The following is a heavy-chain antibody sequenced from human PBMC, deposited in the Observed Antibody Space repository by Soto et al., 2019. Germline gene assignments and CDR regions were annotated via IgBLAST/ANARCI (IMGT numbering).Heavy chain of an antibody. CDR2: INPKSGDT. CDR1: GYSLTGYY. Sequence: QVQLVQSGAEVKKPGASVRVSCTTSGYSLTGYYLHWVRQAPGQGLEWMGRINPKSGDTDYAQKFQGWVTMTTDTYINPAYMDLTRLTSNDTAIYFCARGGTIRQTTFGLVIVGRFDPWGQGPLVTVSS. CDR3: ARGGTIRQTTFGLVIVGRFDP. J-gene: IGHJ5*02. V-gene: IGHV1-2*04. D-gene: IGHD3-3*01.